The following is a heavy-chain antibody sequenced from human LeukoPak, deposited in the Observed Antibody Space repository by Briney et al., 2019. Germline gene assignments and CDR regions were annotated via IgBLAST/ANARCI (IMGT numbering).Heavy chain of an antibody. J-gene: IGHJ5*02. Sequence: GESLKISFKGSGYSFTSYWISWVRQMPGKGLEWMGRIDPSDSYTNYSPSFQGHVTISADKSISTAYLRWSSLKASDTAMYYCAYYGSGSYRAPFDPWGQGTLVTVSS. D-gene: IGHD3-10*01. V-gene: IGHV5-10-1*01. CDR3: AYYGSGSYRAPFDP. CDR1: GYSFTSYW. CDR2: IDPSDSYT.